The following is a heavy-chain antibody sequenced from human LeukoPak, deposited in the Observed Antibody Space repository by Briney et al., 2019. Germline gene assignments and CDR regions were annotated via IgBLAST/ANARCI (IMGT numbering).Heavy chain of an antibody. Sequence: GGSLRLSCAASGFTFDDYGMSWVRQAPGKGLEWVSGINWNGGSTGYADSVKGRFTISRDNAKNTLYLQMNSLRAEDTAVYYCARANYYGSGRAAFDISGQGTMVTVSS. J-gene: IGHJ3*02. V-gene: IGHV3-20*04. D-gene: IGHD3-10*01. CDR1: GFTFDDYG. CDR3: ARANYYGSGRAAFDI. CDR2: INWNGGST.